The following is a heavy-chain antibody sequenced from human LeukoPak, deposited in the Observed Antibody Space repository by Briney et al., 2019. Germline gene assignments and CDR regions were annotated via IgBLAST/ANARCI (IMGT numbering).Heavy chain of an antibody. CDR3: ARDVWSIVGATTYYYMDV. CDR1: GYTFTGYY. CDR2: INPNSGGT. D-gene: IGHD1-26*01. J-gene: IGHJ6*03. V-gene: IGHV1-2*02. Sequence: GASVKVSCKASGYTFTGYYMHWVRQAPGQGLEWMGWINPNSGGTNYAQKFQGRVTMTRDTSISTAYMELSRLRSDDTAVYYCARDVWSIVGATTYYYMDVWGKGTTVTVSS.